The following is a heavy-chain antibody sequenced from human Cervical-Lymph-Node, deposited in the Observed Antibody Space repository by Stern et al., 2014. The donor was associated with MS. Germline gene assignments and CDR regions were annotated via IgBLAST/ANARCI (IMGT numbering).Heavy chain of an antibody. V-gene: IGHV5-51*01. Sequence: MQLVQSGAEVKKPGESLKISCRTSGYTFSNFWIGWVRQMPGKGLEWMGDIYPADSDPTYSPSFQGQVTISADESISTAYLQWRSLKASDTAMYYCVRRRDSAGYDTFDLWGQGTMLIVSS. D-gene: IGHD3-22*01. CDR1: GYTFSNFW. CDR3: VRRRDSAGYDTFDL. CDR2: IYPADSDP. J-gene: IGHJ3*01.